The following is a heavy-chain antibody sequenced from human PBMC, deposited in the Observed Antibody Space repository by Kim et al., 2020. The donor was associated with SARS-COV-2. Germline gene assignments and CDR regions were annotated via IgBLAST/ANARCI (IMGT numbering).Heavy chain of an antibody. J-gene: IGHJ4*02. V-gene: IGHV3-33*01. CDR1: GFTFSDHA. CDR3: GRGRICSGGICYRTLDY. CDR2: LWYDGSNE. Sequence: GGSLRLSCAASGFTFSDHAMHWVRQAPGTGLEWVADLWYDGSNEYYLDSVKGRFTISRDNSKNTLYLQMNSLRAEDTAMYYCGRGRICSGGICYRTLDYWGQGTLVTVSA. D-gene: IGHD2-15*01.